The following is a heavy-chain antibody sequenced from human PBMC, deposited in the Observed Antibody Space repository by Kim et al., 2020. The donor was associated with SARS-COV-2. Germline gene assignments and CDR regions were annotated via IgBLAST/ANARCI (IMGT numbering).Heavy chain of an antibody. CDR2: INAGNGNT. V-gene: IGHV1-3*01. CDR1: GYTFTSYA. J-gene: IGHJ3*02. CDR3: ARDRASRELLGGAFDI. Sequence: ASVKVSCKASGYTFTSYAMHWVRQAPGQRLEWMGWINAGNGNTKYSQKFQGRVTITRDTSASTAYMELSSLRSEDTAVYYCARDRASRELLGGAFDIWGQGTMVTVSS. D-gene: IGHD1-26*01.